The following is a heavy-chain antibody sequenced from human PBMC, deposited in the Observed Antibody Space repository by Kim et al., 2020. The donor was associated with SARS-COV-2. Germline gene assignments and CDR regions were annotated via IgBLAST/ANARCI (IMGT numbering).Heavy chain of an antibody. CDR1: GGSFSGYY. CDR2: INHSGST. D-gene: IGHD3-22*01. CDR3: ARGGLNSGYYYKYYYMDV. Sequence: SETLSLTCAVYGGSFSGYYWSWIRQPLGKGLEWIGEINHSGSTNYNPSLKSRVTISVDTSKNQFSLKLSSVTAADTAVYYCARGGLNSGYYYKYYYMDVWGKGTTVTVS. J-gene: IGHJ6*03. V-gene: IGHV4-34*01.